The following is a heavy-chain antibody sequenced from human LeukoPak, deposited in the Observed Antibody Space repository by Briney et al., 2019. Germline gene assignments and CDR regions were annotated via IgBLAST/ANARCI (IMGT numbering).Heavy chain of an antibody. V-gene: IGHV4-4*07. J-gene: IGHJ5*02. CDR1: GGSISSYY. Sequence: SETLSLTCTVSGGSISSYYWSWIRQPAGKGLEWIGRIYISGSGSTNYNPSLKSRVTMSVDTSKNQFSLKLSSVTAADTAVYYCARGRVVWFDPWGQGTLVTVSS. CDR2: IYISGSGST. CDR3: ARGRVVWFDP.